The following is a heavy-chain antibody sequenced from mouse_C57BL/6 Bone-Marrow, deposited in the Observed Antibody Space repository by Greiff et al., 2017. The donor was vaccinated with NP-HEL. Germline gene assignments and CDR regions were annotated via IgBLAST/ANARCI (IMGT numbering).Heavy chain of an antibody. J-gene: IGHJ4*01. Sequence: VQLQESGPELVKPGASVKISCKASGYSFTSYYIHWVKQRPGPGLEWIGWIYPGSGNTKYNEKFKGKATLTADTSSSTAYMQLSSLTSEDSAVYYCAREGGSCYAMDYWGQGTSVTVSS. CDR1: GYSFTSYY. CDR2: IYPGSGNT. CDR3: AREGGSCYAMDY. D-gene: IGHD1-1*01. V-gene: IGHV1-66*01.